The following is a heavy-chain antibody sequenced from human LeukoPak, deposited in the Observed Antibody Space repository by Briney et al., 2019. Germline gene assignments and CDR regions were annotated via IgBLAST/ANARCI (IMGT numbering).Heavy chain of an antibody. CDR3: ARGATISEIGYFDF. D-gene: IGHD5-24*01. V-gene: IGHV4-34*01. CDR2: IDHRGDT. J-gene: IGHJ4*03. Sequence: SETLSLTCAVYGGSFSRYYWSWIRQSPGKGLEWIAEIDHRGDTNYNPSVKTRVTISVDTSKNQFSLKVRSLSAADTAVYYCARGATISEIGYFDFWGQGTLVTVSS. CDR1: GGSFSRYY.